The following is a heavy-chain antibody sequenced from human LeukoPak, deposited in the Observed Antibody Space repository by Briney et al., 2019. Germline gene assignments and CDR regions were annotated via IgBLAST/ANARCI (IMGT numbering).Heavy chain of an antibody. D-gene: IGHD3-9*01. J-gene: IGHJ5*02. CDR2: VNHSGST. Sequence: SETLSLTCAVYGGSFSGYYWSWIRQPPGKGLEWIGEVNHSGSTNYNPSLKSRVTMSVDTSKNQFSLKLSSVTAADTAVYYCAAGDYDILTGYQPWGQGTLVTVSS. CDR3: AAGDYDILTGYQP. V-gene: IGHV4-34*01. CDR1: GGSFSGYY.